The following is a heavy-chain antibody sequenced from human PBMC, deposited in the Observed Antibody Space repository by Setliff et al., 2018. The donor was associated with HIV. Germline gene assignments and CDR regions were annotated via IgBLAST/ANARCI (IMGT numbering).Heavy chain of an antibody. CDR2: IIPIFGTP. D-gene: IGHD2-2*01. Sequence: SVKVSCKASGYTFTSYGISWVRQAPGQGLEWMGGIIPIFGTPNYAQKFQGRVSMTEETSTDTAYMEMRSLRSDDTAVYYCAIDVIGGWLRPMPDYWGQGTLVTVSS. V-gene: IGHV1-69*06. J-gene: IGHJ4*02. CDR3: AIDVIGGWLRPMPDY. CDR1: GYTFTSYG.